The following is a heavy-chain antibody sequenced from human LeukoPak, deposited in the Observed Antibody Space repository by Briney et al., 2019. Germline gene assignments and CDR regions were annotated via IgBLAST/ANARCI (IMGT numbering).Heavy chain of an antibody. Sequence: GRSLRLSCAASGFTFSSYEMNWVRQAPGKGLEWVSYISSSGSTIYYADSVKGRFTISRDNAKNSLYLQMNSLRAEDTAVYYCMTYYYGSGSGGAWFAPWGQGTLVTVSS. D-gene: IGHD3-10*01. J-gene: IGHJ5*02. CDR3: MTYYYGSGSGGAWFAP. CDR1: GFTFSSYE. CDR2: ISSSGSTI. V-gene: IGHV3-48*03.